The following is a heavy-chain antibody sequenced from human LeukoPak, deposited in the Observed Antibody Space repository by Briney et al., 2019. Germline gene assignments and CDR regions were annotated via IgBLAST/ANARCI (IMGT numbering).Heavy chain of an antibody. V-gene: IGHV3-30*18. CDR3: AKDFGYGDCFDY. CDR2: MSYDGTHK. Sequence: PGGSLRLSCAASGFTFSNYGLHWVRQAPGKGPEWVAFMSYDGTHKYYADSARGRFTISRDNSKNTLFLQMNSLRTEDTAVYYCAKDFGYGDCFDYWGQGTVVTVSS. CDR1: GFTFSNYG. D-gene: IGHD4-17*01. J-gene: IGHJ4*02.